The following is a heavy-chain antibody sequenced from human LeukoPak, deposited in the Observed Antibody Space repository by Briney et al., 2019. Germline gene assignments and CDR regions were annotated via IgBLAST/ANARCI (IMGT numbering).Heavy chain of an antibody. D-gene: IGHD2-2*01. CDR1: GFTFSNYG. J-gene: IGHJ5*01. CDR2: IRYDGSNK. V-gene: IGHV3-30*02. Sequence: GGSLRLSCGASGFTFSNYGMLWVRQAPGKGLEWVAFIRYDGSNKFYADSVKGRFTISRDNSKNTLYLHINSLRAEDTAVYHCAKDRHAPGRYCSSTSCFPFDSWGQGTLVTVSS. CDR3: AKDRHAPGRYCSSTSCFPFDS.